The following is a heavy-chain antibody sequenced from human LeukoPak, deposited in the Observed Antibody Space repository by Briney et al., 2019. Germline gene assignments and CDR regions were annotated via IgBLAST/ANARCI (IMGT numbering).Heavy chain of an antibody. CDR1: GFSFSSYT. D-gene: IGHD2-2*01. V-gene: IGHV3-23*01. J-gene: IGHJ4*02. CDR2: INGSGGST. CDR3: AKDLGYCSSFSCPFDY. Sequence: GGSLRLSCAVSGFSFSSYTMSWVRQAPGKGLEWFSAINGSGGSTYYADCVKGRFTISRDNSKNTPFLQMNSLRAEDTAVYYCAKDLGYCSSFSCPFDYWGQGTLVTVSS.